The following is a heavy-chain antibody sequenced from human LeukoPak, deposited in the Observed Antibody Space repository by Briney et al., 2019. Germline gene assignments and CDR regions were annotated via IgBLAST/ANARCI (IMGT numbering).Heavy chain of an antibody. V-gene: IGHV4-39*02. J-gene: IGHJ6*02. CDR1: GGSISSSSYF. CDR3: ARWRLVIHGMDV. CDR2: IYYSGST. D-gene: IGHD3-9*01. Sequence: SETLSLTCNVSGGSISSSSYFWGWIRQPPGKGLEWIGSIYYSGSTYYNPSLKSRVTISVDTSKNHFSLKLSSVTAADTAVYYCARWRLVIHGMDVWGQGTTVTVSS.